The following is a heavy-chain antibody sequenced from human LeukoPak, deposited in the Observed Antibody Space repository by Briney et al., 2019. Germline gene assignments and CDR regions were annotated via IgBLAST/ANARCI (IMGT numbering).Heavy chain of an antibody. D-gene: IGHD1-26*01. V-gene: IGHV1-3*01. CDR1: GYTFTSYA. Sequence: GASVKVSCKASGYTFTSYAMHWVRQAPGQRLEWMGWINAGNGNTKYSQKFQGRVTITRDTSASTAYMELRSLRSDDTAVYYCARGGGTGGSYQIGYWGQGTLVTVSS. CDR2: INAGNGNT. J-gene: IGHJ4*02. CDR3: ARGGGTGGSYQIGY.